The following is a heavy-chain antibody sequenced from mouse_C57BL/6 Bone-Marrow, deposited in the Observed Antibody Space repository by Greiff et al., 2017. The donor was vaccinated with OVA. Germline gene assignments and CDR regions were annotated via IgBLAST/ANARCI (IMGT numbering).Heavy chain of an antibody. J-gene: IGHJ2*01. D-gene: IGHD2-3*01. CDR3: ARWLLRNYFDY. CDR2: IYPGGGYT. V-gene: IGHV1-63*01. Sequence: VQLQQSGAELVRPGTSVKMSCKASGYTFTNYWIGWAKQRPGHGLEWIGDIYPGGGYTNYNEKFKGKATLTADKSSSAAYMQISSLTSEDSAIYYCARWLLRNYFDYWGQGTTLTVSS. CDR1: GYTFTNYW.